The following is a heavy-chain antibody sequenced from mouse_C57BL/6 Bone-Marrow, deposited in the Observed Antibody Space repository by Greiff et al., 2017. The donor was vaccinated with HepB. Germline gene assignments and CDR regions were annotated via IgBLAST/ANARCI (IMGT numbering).Heavy chain of an antibody. CDR3: ARGGLTAGTMDY. J-gene: IGHJ4*01. Sequence: QVQLKQPGAELVKPGASVKLSCKASGYTFTSYWMHWVKQRPGQGLEWIGMIHPNSGSTNYNEKFKSKATLTVDKSSSTAYMQLSSLTSEDSAVYYCARGGLTAGTMDYWGQGTSVTVSS. D-gene: IGHD4-1*01. CDR1: GYTFTSYW. V-gene: IGHV1-64*01. CDR2: IHPNSGST.